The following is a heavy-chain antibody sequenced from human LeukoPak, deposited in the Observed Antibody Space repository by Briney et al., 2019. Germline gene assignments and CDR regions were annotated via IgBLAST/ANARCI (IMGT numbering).Heavy chain of an antibody. J-gene: IGHJ4*02. CDR3: ARKPDY. Sequence: GGSLRLSCAASGFTVSTNYVSWVRQAPGKGLEWVSVIYRSGSTYYADSVKGRFTISRDNSKNTLYLQMNRLRAEDTAVYYCARKPDYWGQGTLVTVSS. CDR2: IYRSGST. CDR1: GFTVSTNY. V-gene: IGHV3-53*01.